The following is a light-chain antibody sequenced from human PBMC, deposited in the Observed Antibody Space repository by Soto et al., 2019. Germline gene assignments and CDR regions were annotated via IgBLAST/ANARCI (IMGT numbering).Light chain of an antibody. CDR3: SSYTTSNTLL. Sequence: QSALTQPASVSGSPGQSITISCTEASSDFGDNYFLSWYHQHPAKAPKLVMYNVNVRPSGVSNRFSGSKSGNTASLTISGLQAEDEGDYYCSSYTTSNTLLFAGGTKLTVL. CDR2: NVN. J-gene: IGLJ2*01. V-gene: IGLV2-14*03. CDR1: SSDFGDNYF.